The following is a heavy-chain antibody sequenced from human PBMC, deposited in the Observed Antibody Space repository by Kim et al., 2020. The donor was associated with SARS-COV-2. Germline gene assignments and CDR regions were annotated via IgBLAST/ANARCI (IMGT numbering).Heavy chain of an antibody. V-gene: IGHV3-23*03. J-gene: IGHJ4*02. Sequence: GGSLRLSCRASGFTFRDYVMGWVRQAPGKGLEWLSVVRSGGSPTYYADSVKGRFPISRDDSKNTLYLQMNGLRLEDTAVYYCTKDPGYGDPVDYWGQGTLVTVSS. CDR3: TKDPGYGDPVDY. D-gene: IGHD4-17*01. CDR2: VRSGGSPT. CDR1: GFTFRDYV.